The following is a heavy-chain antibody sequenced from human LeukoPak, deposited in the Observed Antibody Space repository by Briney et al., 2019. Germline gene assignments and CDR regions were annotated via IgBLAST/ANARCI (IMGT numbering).Heavy chain of an antibody. J-gene: IGHJ4*02. CDR2: IHYSGDT. CDR1: GGSVSSGGYY. CDR3: ARVVAYDSTGYYLYYFDY. Sequence: PSQTLSLTRTVSGGSVSSGGYYWSWIRQHQGKGLEWIGYIHYSGDTYYSPSLKSRLTISVDTSKNQFSLRLRSVTAADTAVYYCARVVAYDSTGYYLYYFDYWGQGTLVTVAA. D-gene: IGHD3-22*01. V-gene: IGHV4-31*03.